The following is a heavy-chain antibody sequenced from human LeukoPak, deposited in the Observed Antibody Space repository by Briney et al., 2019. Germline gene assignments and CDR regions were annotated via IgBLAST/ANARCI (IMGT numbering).Heavy chain of an antibody. J-gene: IGHJ4*02. V-gene: IGHV4-59*12. CDR2: IHYSGST. Sequence: SETLSLTCTVSGGSISSYYWSWIRQPPGKGLEWIGYIHYSGSTNYNPSLKSRVTISVDTSKNQFSLKLSSVTAADTAVYYCARDSTSGSSGWPYWGQGTLVTVSS. CDR3: ARDSTSGSSGWPY. CDR1: GGSISSYY. D-gene: IGHD6-19*01.